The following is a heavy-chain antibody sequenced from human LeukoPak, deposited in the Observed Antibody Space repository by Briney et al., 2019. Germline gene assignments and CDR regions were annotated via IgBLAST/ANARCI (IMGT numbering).Heavy chain of an antibody. V-gene: IGHV3-66*01. J-gene: IGHJ3*02. CDR2: IHTGGST. CDR3: AVRVTQRSWSAFDI. CDR1: GFTLSRNF. Sequence: PGGSLRLSCAASGFTLSRNFVMWVRQAPGKGLEWVSVIHTGGSTYYIDSVKGRFTISRDDPKNTFYLHMNSLRAEDTAVYYCAVRVTQRSWSAFDIWGQGTLVTVSS. D-gene: IGHD2-21*02.